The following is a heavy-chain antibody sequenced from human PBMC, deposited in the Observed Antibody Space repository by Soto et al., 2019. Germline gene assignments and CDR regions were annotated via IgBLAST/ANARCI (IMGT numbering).Heavy chain of an antibody. V-gene: IGHV4-39*01. D-gene: IGHD3-9*01. CDR1: GGSISSSSYY. J-gene: IGHJ4*02. CDR2: IYYSGST. CDR3: ARLSRDDNYDILTGYYKACFDY. Sequence: SETLSLTCTVSGGSISSSSYYWGWIRQPPGKGLEWIGSIYYSGSTYYNPSLKSRVTISVDTSKNQFSLKLSSVTAADTAVYYCARLSRDDNYDILTGYYKACFDYWGQGTLVTVSS.